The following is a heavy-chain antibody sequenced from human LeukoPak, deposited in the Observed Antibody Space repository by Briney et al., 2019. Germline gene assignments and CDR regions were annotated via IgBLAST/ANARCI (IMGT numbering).Heavy chain of an antibody. CDR2: IFHSGST. D-gene: IGHD2-2*01. Sequence: SETLSLTCAVSGYSISSGYYWGWIRQPPGKGLEWIGSIFHSGSTYYNPSLRSRVTISVDTSKNQFSLKLSSVTAADTAVYYCASERDIVVAPAAIPFDYWGQGTLVTVSS. J-gene: IGHJ4*02. CDR3: ASERDIVVAPAAIPFDY. CDR1: GYSISSGYY. V-gene: IGHV4-38-2*01.